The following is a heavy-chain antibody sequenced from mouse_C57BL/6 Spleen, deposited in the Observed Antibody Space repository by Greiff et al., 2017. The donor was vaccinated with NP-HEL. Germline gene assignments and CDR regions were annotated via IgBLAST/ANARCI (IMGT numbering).Heavy chain of an antibody. Sequence: EVQLQQSGPELVKPGASVKISCKASGYTFTDYYMNWVKQSHGKSLEWIGDINPNNGGTSYNQKFKGKATLTVDKSSSTAYMELRSLTSEDSAVYYCERGIYGSRSWFAYWGQGTRVNVS. J-gene: IGHJ3*01. D-gene: IGHD1-1*01. CDR3: ERGIYGSRSWFAY. CDR2: INPNNGGT. CDR1: GYTFTDYY. V-gene: IGHV1-26*01.